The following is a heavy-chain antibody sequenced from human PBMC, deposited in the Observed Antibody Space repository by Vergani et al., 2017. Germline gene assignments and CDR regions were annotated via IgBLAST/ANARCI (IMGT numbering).Heavy chain of an antibody. CDR1: GFTFSSYA. V-gene: IGHV3-23*01. Sequence: EVQLLESGGGLVQPGGSLRLSCAASGFTFSSYAMSWVRQAPGKGLEWVSAISGSGGSTYYADSVKGRFTISRDNSKNTLYLQMNSLRAEDTAVYYCANPPHRYLDWLRLDYLGQGTLVTVSS. CDR3: ANPPHRYLDWLRLDY. CDR2: ISGSGGST. J-gene: IGHJ4*02. D-gene: IGHD3-9*01.